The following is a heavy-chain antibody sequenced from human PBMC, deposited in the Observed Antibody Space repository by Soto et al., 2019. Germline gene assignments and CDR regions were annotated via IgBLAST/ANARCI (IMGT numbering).Heavy chain of an antibody. J-gene: IGHJ4*02. CDR2: IAPVVDMA. Sequence: QVQLVQSGAEVKKPGSSVKVSCKVPGGTFSKYAISWVRQAPGQGLEWVGGIAPVVDMADSAQRFQGRVTITADKSTSTVYMAMRNLRSEDTAVYYCARALVVIPASALYSFDYWGQGTLVTVSS. CDR3: ARALVVIPASALYSFDY. D-gene: IGHD2-15*01. V-gene: IGHV1-69*17. CDR1: GGTFSKYA.